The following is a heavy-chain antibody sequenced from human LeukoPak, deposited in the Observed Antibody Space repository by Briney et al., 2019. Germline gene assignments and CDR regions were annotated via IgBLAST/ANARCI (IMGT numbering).Heavy chain of an antibody. CDR3: AREGLAYFDY. J-gene: IGHJ4*02. D-gene: IGHD3/OR15-3a*01. V-gene: IGHV3-11*01. CDR2: ITDSGSTI. CDR1: GFTFSDYY. Sequence: RTGGSLRLSCAASGFTFSDYYMSWIRQAPGKGLEWLSYITDSGSTIYYADSVRGRFTVSRDNGKNSLYLQMNYLRADDTAVYYCAREGLAYFDYWGQGTLVTVSS.